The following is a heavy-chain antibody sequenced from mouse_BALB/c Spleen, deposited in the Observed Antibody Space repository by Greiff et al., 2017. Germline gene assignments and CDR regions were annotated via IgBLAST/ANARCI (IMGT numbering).Heavy chain of an antibody. CDR2: ILPGSGST. CDR1: GYTFSSYW. D-gene: IGHD2-4*01. J-gene: IGHJ3*01. CDR3: ARIYYDYTWFAY. V-gene: IGHV1-9*01. Sequence: VQLVESGAELMKPGASVKISCKATGYTFSSYWIEWVKQRPGHGLEWIGEILPGSGSTNYNEKFKGKATFTADTSSNTAYMQLSSLTSEDSAVYYCARIYYDYTWFAYWGQGTLVTVSA.